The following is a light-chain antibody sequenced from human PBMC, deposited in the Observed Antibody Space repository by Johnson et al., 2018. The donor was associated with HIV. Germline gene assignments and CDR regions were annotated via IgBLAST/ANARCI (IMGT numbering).Light chain of an antibody. CDR3: GTWDTSLGAHYV. CDR2: DNN. V-gene: IGLV1-51*01. Sequence: VLTQPPSVSAAPGQKVTISCSGSSSNIGRNYVSWYQQLPGTAPKLLIFDNNKRPSGIPDRFSASKSGTSATLGITGLQTGDEADYYCGTWDTSLGAHYVFGTGTEVTVL. CDR1: SSNIGRNY. J-gene: IGLJ1*01.